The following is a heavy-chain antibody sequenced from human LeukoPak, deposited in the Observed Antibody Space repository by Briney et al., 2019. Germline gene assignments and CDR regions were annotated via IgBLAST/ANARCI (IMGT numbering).Heavy chain of an antibody. Sequence: SETLSLTCIVSGGSITSSGGYSWSWIRQPPGKGLEWIGYIYHSGSTYYNPSLKSRVTISVDRSKNQFSLKLSSVTAADTAVYYCARHDGSSWYYAFDVWGQGTMVTVSS. CDR3: ARHDGSSWYYAFDV. V-gene: IGHV4-30-2*01. J-gene: IGHJ3*01. CDR2: IYHSGST. D-gene: IGHD6-13*01. CDR1: GGSITSSGGYS.